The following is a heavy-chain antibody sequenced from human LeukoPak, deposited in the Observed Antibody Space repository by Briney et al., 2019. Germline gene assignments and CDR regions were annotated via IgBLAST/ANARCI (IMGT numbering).Heavy chain of an antibody. J-gene: IGHJ4*02. Sequence: HPGGSLRLSCAASGFTFSSYAMHWVRQAPGKGLEYVSAISSNGGSTYYANSVKGRFTISRDNSKNTLYLQMGSLRAEDMAVYYCARGPSQGIVVVIFDYWGQGTLVTVSS. V-gene: IGHV3-64*01. D-gene: IGHD3-22*01. CDR2: ISSNGGST. CDR1: GFTFSSYA. CDR3: ARGPSQGIVVVIFDY.